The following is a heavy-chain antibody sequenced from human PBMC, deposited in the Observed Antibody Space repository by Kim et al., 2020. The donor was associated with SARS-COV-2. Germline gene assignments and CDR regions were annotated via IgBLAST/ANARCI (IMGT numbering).Heavy chain of an antibody. J-gene: IGHJ5*02. CDR2: ISYDGSNK. CDR1: GFTFSSYG. CDR3: ATPSVP. Sequence: GGSLRLSCAASGFTFSSYGMHWVRQAPGKGLEWVAVISYDGSNKYYADSVKGRFTISRDNSKNTLYLQMNSLRAEDTAVYYCATPSVPWGQGTLVTVSS. V-gene: IGHV3-30*03.